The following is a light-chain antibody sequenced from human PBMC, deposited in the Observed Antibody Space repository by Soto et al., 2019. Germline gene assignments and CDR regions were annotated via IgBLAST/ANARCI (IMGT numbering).Light chain of an antibody. CDR3: QQLNSYPRVT. V-gene: IGKV1-9*01. CDR2: AAS. CDR1: QDIRKY. Sequence: GDRVSMTCQVTQDIRKYLNWYQQKPGKAPKLLIYAASTLQSGVPSRFSGSGSGTEFTLTISSLQPEAFATYYCQQLNSYPRVTFGQGTRLEIK. J-gene: IGKJ5*01.